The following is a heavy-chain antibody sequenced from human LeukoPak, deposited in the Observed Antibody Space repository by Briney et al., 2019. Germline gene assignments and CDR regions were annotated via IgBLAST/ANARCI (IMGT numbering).Heavy chain of an antibody. CDR1: GFTFSDYY. CDR2: ISSSGSTI. Sequence: GGSLRLSCAASGFTFSDYYMSWIRQAPGKGLEWVSYISSSGSTIYYAASVKGRFTISRDNAKNSLYLQMNSLRAEDTAVYYCARTWMRLRGYFSHWGQGTLVTVSS. V-gene: IGHV3-11*01. D-gene: IGHD5-18*01. CDR3: ARTWMRLRGYFSH. J-gene: IGHJ4*02.